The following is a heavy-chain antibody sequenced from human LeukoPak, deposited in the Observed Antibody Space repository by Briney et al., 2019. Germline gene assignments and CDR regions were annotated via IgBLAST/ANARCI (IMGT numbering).Heavy chain of an antibody. CDR1: GGSISSYY. CDR2: IYYSGST. CDR3: AGNNLLRFLECLFIDY. V-gene: IGHV4-59*08. D-gene: IGHD3-3*01. Sequence: PSETLSLTCTVSGGSISSYYWSWIRQPPGKGLEWIGYIYYSGSTNYNPSLKSRVTISVDRSKNQFSLKLSSVTAADTAVYYCAGNNLLRFLECLFIDYWGRGPLVTVSS. J-gene: IGHJ4*02.